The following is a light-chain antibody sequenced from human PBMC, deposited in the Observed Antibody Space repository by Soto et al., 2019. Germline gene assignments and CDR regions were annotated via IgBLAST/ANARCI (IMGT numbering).Light chain of an antibody. CDR2: AAS. Sequence: AIRMTQSPSSLSASTGDRVTITCRASQGISSYLAWYQQKPGKAPKLLIYAASTLQSGVPSRFSGSGSGTDFTLTISCLQSEDFATYYCQQSYSYPPTFGQGTKV. J-gene: IGKJ1*01. CDR3: QQSYSYPPT. V-gene: IGKV1-8*01. CDR1: QGISSY.